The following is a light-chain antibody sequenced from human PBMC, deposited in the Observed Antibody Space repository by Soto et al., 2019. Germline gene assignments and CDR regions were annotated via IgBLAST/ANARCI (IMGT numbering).Light chain of an antibody. CDR2: GAS. CDR3: LHYKDWPRWT. V-gene: IGKV3-15*01. CDR1: QSIGTN. J-gene: IGKJ1*01. Sequence: EIVMTQSPATLSLSPGARATLSCRASQSIGTNLAWYQQQPGQAPRLLIYGASTTASGIPARFSGSGSGTEFTLTISSLQSEDFAVYYCLHYKDWPRWTFGQGTKVEVK.